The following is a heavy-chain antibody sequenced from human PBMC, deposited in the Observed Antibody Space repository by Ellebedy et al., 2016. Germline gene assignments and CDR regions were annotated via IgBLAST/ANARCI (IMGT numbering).Heavy chain of an antibody. CDR2: ISGSGGVT. J-gene: IGHJ4*02. CDR1: GFIFNNYG. CDR3: AKKGIAVGKVY. D-gene: IGHD6-19*01. Sequence: GESLKISXAASGFIFNNYGMHWVRQVPGKGLECVSSISGSGGVTYYADSVKGRFTISRDSSKNILYLQMSSLRAEDTAVYYCAKKGIAVGKVYWGQGTLVTVSS. V-gene: IGHV3-23*01.